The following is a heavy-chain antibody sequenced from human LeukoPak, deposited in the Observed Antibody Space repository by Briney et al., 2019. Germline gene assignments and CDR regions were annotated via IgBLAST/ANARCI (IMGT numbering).Heavy chain of an antibody. CDR2: INPNSGGT. J-gene: IGHJ4*02. D-gene: IGHD6-13*01. V-gene: IGHV1-2*02. Sequence: GASVKVSCKASGYTFTGYYMHWVRQAPGQGLEWMGWINPNSGGTNYAQKFQGRVTMTRDTAISTAYMDLSRLRSDDTAVYYCARDLLAAAGTGYWGQGTLVTVSS. CDR1: GYTFTGYY. CDR3: ARDLLAAAGTGY.